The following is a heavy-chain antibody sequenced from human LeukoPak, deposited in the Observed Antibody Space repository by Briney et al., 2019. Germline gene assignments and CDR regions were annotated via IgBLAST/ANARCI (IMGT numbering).Heavy chain of an antibody. CDR3: AENFDASHI. Sequence: SVKVSCKASGGTFSSYAISWVRQAPGQGLEWMGGIIPILDKPNYAQQFQGRVTITADKSTTTAYMELSSLRSEDTAVYYCAENFDASHIWGQGTMVTVSS. CDR1: GGTFSSYA. CDR2: IIPILDKP. J-gene: IGHJ3*02. V-gene: IGHV1-69*10. D-gene: IGHD2/OR15-2a*01.